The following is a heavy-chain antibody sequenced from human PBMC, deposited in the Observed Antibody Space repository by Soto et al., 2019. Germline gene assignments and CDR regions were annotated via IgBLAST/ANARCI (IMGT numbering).Heavy chain of an antibody. D-gene: IGHD3-9*01. J-gene: IGHJ4*02. CDR2: INSDGGII. CDR3: ARDLGKYDRHYFDN. CDR1: RFSLSTYW. Sequence: VQLVESGGGLVQPGGSLRLSCEASRFSLSTYWMYWVCQAPGKGLMWVSRINSDGGIINYADSVKGRFTISRDNAKNTLYLEMNSLTTDDTAVYYCARDLGKYDRHYFDNRGQGTLVTVSS. V-gene: IGHV3-74*01.